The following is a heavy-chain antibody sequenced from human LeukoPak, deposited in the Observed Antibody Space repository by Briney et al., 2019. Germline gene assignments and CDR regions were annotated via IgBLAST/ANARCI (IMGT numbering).Heavy chain of an antibody. CDR2: IYPGDSDT. CDR1: GYIFTSYW. Sequence: RGESLKISCKCSGYIFTSYWIGWVRQMPGKGLEWMGIIYPGDSDTRYSPPFQGQVTISADKSISTAYLHWSSLKASDTAMYYCARRRSSGSQNWFDPWGQGTLVTVSS. CDR3: ARRRSSGSQNWFDP. V-gene: IGHV5-51*01. J-gene: IGHJ5*02. D-gene: IGHD3-22*01.